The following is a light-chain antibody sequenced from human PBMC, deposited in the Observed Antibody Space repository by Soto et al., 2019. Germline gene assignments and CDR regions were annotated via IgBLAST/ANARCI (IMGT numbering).Light chain of an antibody. Sequence: IQMTQSPSTLSASIGDRVTITCRASQSINNRLAWYQQMPGKAPNLLIYDASSLESGVPSRFSGSGSGTEFILTISSLQPDDFASYCCQHYGGMWTFGQGTKMDIK. CDR1: QSINNR. CDR2: DAS. J-gene: IGKJ1*01. CDR3: QHYGGMWT. V-gene: IGKV1-5*01.